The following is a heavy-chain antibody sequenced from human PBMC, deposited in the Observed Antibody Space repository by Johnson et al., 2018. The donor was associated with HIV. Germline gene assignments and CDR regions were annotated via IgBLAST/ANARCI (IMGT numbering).Heavy chain of an antibody. J-gene: IGHJ3*02. Sequence: QVQLVESGGGVVQPGGSLRLSCAASGFTFSSYGMHWVRQAPGKGLEWVAFIRYDGSNKYSADSVKGRFTISRDNSKNTLYLQMNSLRAEDTAVYYCAKDQRFRELLLYGAFDIWGQGTMVTVSS. D-gene: IGHD3-10*01. CDR1: GFTFSSYG. CDR2: IRYDGSNK. V-gene: IGHV3-30*02. CDR3: AKDQRFRELLLYGAFDI.